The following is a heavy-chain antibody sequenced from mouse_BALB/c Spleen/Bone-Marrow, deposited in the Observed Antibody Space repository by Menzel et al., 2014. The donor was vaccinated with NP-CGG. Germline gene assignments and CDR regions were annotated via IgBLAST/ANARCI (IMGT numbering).Heavy chain of an antibody. CDR1: GFDFSRYW. CDR3: SRLYYYGNFAY. D-gene: IGHD1-1*01. J-gene: IGHJ3*01. Sequence: EGKVVESGGGLVQPGGSLKLSCAASGFDFSRYWMSWVRQDPGKGLEWIGEINPDSSTINYTPSLQDKFIISRDNAKNTLYLQMSKVRSEDTARDYCSRLYYYGNFAYWGQGTLVTVSS. V-gene: IGHV4-1*02. CDR2: INPDSSTI.